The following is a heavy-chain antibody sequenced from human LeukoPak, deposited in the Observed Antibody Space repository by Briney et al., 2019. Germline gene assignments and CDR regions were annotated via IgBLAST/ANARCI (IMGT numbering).Heavy chain of an antibody. CDR2: IWYDGSKK. V-gene: IGHV3-33*06. Sequence: PGGSLRLSCAASGFSFSSYGMHWVRQAPGKGLEWVAVIWYDGSKKYYADSVKGRFIISRDNSKNTLSLQMNSLRAEDTAVYYCAKHGDTAMWLDYWGQGTLVTVSS. J-gene: IGHJ4*02. D-gene: IGHD5-18*01. CDR3: AKHGDTAMWLDY. CDR1: GFSFSSYG.